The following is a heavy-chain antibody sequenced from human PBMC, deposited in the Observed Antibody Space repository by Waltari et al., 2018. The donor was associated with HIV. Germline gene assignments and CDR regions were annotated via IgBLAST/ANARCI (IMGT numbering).Heavy chain of an antibody. J-gene: IGHJ4*02. CDR3: ARYQLPGYNFDY. CDR1: GFTFSSYS. CDR2: NSSRSSYI. D-gene: IGHD2-2*01. Sequence: EVQLVESGGGLVKPGGSLRLSCAASGFTFSSYSMNWVRQAPGKGLEWVSTNSSRSSYIYYADSVKGRFTISRDNAKNSLYLQMNSLRAEDTAVYYCARYQLPGYNFDYWGQGTLVTVSS. V-gene: IGHV3-21*01.